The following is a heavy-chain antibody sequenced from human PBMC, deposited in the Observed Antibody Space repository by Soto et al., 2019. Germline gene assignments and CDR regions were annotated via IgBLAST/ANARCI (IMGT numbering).Heavy chain of an antibody. CDR2: FYDRVYT. CDR3: ARRPASGGQFDEFFDH. Sequence: QLQLQESGPGLVKPSETLSLSCTVSGGSIDTRAYAWGWIRQSPGKGLEWIGNFYDRVYTYYNPSFKSRVTISGDTPENQVFLRLISVTAADTAVYYCARRPASGGQFDEFFDHWGQGALVIVSS. J-gene: IGHJ1*01. V-gene: IGHV4-39*01. CDR1: GGSIDTRAYA. D-gene: IGHD3-3*01.